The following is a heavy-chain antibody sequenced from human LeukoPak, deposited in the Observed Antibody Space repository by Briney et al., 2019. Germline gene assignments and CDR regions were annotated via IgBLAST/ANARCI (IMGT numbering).Heavy chain of an antibody. Sequence: ASVKVSCKASGYTFTGYYIHWVRQAPGQGLEWMGRINPNSGGTNYAERFQGRVTVTRDTSISTAYMELSRLRSDDTAVYYCARSGDYDFWSGRTDAFDIWGQGTMVTVSS. J-gene: IGHJ3*02. D-gene: IGHD3-3*01. CDR2: INPNSGGT. V-gene: IGHV1-2*06. CDR3: ARSGDYDFWSGRTDAFDI. CDR1: GYTFTGYY.